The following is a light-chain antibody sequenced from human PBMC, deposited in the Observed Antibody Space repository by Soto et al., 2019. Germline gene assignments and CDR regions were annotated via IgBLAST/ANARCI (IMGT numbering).Light chain of an antibody. V-gene: IGKV1-5*01. Sequence: DIQMTQSPSTLSASVGDRVIITCRASQSISSWLAWYQQKPGKIPNLLIYNASSLESGVPSRFRCSGSGTDFTLTISSLQPEDFATYYCQQSYSTAITFGQGTRLEI. CDR1: QSISSW. CDR2: NAS. CDR3: QQSYSTAIT. J-gene: IGKJ5*01.